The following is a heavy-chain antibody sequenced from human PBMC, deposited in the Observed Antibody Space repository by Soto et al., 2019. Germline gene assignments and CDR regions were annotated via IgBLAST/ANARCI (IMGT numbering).Heavy chain of an antibody. Sequence: QEQLVESGGSVVQPRRSLRLSCAASRFTFNAYAMNWVRRAPGRGLEWVALISMDGNDKYFADSVKGRFTISRDNSKHTLYLQMNSLRPEDTAMYYCAKGGLYYGMDVWGQGTTVTVSS. D-gene: IGHD3-16*01. CDR1: RFTFNAYA. CDR2: ISMDGNDK. CDR3: AKGGLYYGMDV. J-gene: IGHJ6*02. V-gene: IGHV3-30-3*01.